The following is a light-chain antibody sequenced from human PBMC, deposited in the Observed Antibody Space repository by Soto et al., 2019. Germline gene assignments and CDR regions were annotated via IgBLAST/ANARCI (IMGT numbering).Light chain of an antibody. Sequence: EIVLTQSPATLSLSPGERATLSCEASLSFSSTYVAWYQHKPGLAPRLIIYDGSKRATGIPDRFSGSASGTDFTLTIRRLEPEDSAVYYCQQYSRTSPWTFGQGTRVEIK. CDR2: DGS. CDR3: QQYSRTSPWT. J-gene: IGKJ1*01. CDR1: LSFSSTY. V-gene: IGKV3D-20*01.